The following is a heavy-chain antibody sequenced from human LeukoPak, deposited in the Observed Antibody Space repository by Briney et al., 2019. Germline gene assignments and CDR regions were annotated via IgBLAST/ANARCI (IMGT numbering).Heavy chain of an antibody. V-gene: IGHV5-51*01. D-gene: IGHD3-22*01. CDR2: IYPGDSDT. Sequence: RGESLKISCKGSGYSFTSYWIGWVRQMPGKGLEWMGIIYPGDSDTRYSPSFQGQVTISADKSISTAYLQWSSLKASDTAMYYCARRGAYYDSSGNYSDYWGQGTLVTVSS. J-gene: IGHJ4*02. CDR3: ARRGAYYDSSGNYSDY. CDR1: GYSFTSYW.